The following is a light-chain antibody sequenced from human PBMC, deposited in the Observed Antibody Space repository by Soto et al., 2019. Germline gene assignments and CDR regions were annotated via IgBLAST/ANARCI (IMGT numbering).Light chain of an antibody. CDR3: QQYLTSPKT. Sequence: EFVLPQSPTTLSLSPGERSTLSCMASQNVRTFLDWYQQKPAQAPRLLIYGASRRAPGIPERFSGSGSGTDFTLTISRLEPEDFTVYYCQQYLTSPKTFCQGTKVDI. V-gene: IGKV3-20*01. CDR1: QNVRTF. CDR2: GAS. J-gene: IGKJ1*01.